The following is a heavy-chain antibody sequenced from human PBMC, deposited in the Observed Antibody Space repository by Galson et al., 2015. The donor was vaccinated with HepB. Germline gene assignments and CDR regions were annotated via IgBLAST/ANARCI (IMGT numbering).Heavy chain of an antibody. J-gene: IGHJ3*02. Sequence: QSGAEVKKPGESLRISCKGSGYSFTSYWISWVRQMPGKGLEWMGRIDPSDSYTNYSPSFQGHVTISADKSISTAYLQWSSLKASDTAMYYCASTLYCGGDCYYSDAFDIWGQGTMVTVSS. V-gene: IGHV5-10-1*01. CDR2: IDPSDSYT. CDR3: ASTLYCGGDCYYSDAFDI. CDR1: GYSFTSYW. D-gene: IGHD2-21*02.